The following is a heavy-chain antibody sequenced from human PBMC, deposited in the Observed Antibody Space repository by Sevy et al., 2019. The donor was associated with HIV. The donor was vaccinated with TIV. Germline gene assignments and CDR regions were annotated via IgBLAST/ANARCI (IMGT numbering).Heavy chain of an antibody. J-gene: IGHJ4*02. CDR2: FYTSGST. CDR3: AKAWGGL. D-gene: IGHD7-27*01. CDR1: GGSISRASWY. V-gene: IGHV4-61*02. Sequence: SETLSLTCTVSGGSISRASWYWNWIRQPAGKGLEWIGRFYTSGSTDYNPSLKSRVTISLDTSKNQFSLNLTSVTAADTAVYYCAKAWGGLWGQGTLVTVSS.